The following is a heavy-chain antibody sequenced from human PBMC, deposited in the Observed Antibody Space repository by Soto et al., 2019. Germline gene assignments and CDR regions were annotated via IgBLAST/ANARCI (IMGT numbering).Heavy chain of an antibody. D-gene: IGHD3-10*01. J-gene: IGHJ3*02. CDR1: GGSFRSNA. V-gene: IGHV1-69*01. Sequence: QVQLVQSGAEVKKPESSVKVSCKASGGSFRSNAINWVRQAPGQGLEWLGGIIPISGTANDALKFQGRLILTADESTRTAYMELSSLKSEDTAIYYCARGSYSSSGRLRWDNSFDIWGQGTWVTVSS. CDR2: IIPISGTA. CDR3: ARGSYSSSGRLRWDNSFDI.